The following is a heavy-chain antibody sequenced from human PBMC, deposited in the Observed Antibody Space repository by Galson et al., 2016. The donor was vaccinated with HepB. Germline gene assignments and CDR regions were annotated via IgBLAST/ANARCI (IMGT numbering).Heavy chain of an antibody. V-gene: IGHV1-2*04. D-gene: IGHD3-16*01. Sequence: SVKVSCKASGYTFTNHYIHWVRQAPGQGLEWVGWIAPTAGGTTYAQKFQGWVTLTRDLSISTAYMELSSLKSDDTALYYCARMSSDYYYHDSWGQGTLVTVSS. CDR2: IAPTAGGT. CDR3: ARMSSDYYYHDS. CDR1: GYTFTNHY. J-gene: IGHJ4*02.